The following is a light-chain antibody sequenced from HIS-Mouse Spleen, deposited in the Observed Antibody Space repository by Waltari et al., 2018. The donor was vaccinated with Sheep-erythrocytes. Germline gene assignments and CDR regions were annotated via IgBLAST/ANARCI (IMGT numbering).Light chain of an antibody. CDR2: EGS. CDR1: SSDVGSYNL. CDR3: CSYAGSSTPWV. J-gene: IGLJ3*02. V-gene: IGLV2-23*01. Sequence: VLTQPASVSGSPGQSITISCTGTSSDVGSYNLVSWYPQHPGKAPKLMIYEGSKRPSGVSNRFSGSKSGNTASLTISGLQAEDEADYYCCSYAGSSTPWVFGGGTKLTVL.